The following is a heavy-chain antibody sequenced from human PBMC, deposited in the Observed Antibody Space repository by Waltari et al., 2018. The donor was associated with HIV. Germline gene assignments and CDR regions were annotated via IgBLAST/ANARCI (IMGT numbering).Heavy chain of an antibody. D-gene: IGHD1-26*01. Sequence: QVQLVQSGAEVKKPGASVNVSCKASGYTFSSYAINWVRQAPGQGLEWMGWDSAYNGNRNYAQKFQGRVTMTTDKSTSTAYMELRSLRSDDTAVYYCARGGGVVVGAMFDYWGQGTLVTVSS. CDR2: DSAYNGNR. CDR1: GYTFSSYA. J-gene: IGHJ4*02. V-gene: IGHV1-18*01. CDR3: ARGGGVVVGAMFDY.